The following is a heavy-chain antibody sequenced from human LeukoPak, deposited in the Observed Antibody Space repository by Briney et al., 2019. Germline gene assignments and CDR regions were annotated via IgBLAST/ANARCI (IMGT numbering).Heavy chain of an antibody. CDR2: MSGSGGST. D-gene: IGHD4-17*01. Sequence: GGSLRLSFAASGFTFSSYAMSWVRQAPGKGLEWVSAMSGSGGSTYYADSVKGRFTISRDNSKNTLYLQMNSLRAEDTAVYYCAKALYGDVDYWGQGTLVTVSS. J-gene: IGHJ4*02. V-gene: IGHV3-23*01. CDR3: AKALYGDVDY. CDR1: GFTFSSYA.